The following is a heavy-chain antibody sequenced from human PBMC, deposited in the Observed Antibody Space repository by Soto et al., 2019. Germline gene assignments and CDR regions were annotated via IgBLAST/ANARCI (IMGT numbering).Heavy chain of an antibody. CDR3: ASDLWVGELAGFGY. V-gene: IGHV3-21*01. CDR1: GFTFSSYS. D-gene: IGHD3-10*01. Sequence: GGSLRLSCAASGFTFSSYSMNWVRQAPGKGLEWVSSISSSSSYIYYADSVKGRFTISRDNAKNSLYLQMNSLRAEDTAVYYCASDLWVGELAGFGYWGQGTLVTVSS. J-gene: IGHJ4*02. CDR2: ISSSSSYI.